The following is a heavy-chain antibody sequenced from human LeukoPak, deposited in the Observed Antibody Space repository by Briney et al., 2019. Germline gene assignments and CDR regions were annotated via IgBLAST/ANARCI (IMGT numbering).Heavy chain of an antibody. D-gene: IGHD2-15*01. Sequence: GESLKISCRGPGYSFTSYWIGWVRQMPGKGLEWMGIIYPGDSDTRYSPSFQGQVTISADKSISTAYLQWSSLKASDTAMYYCARRYCSGGSCYYGSGWFDPWGQGTLVTVSS. J-gene: IGHJ5*02. CDR3: ARRYCSGGSCYYGSGWFDP. CDR1: GYSFTSYW. V-gene: IGHV5-51*01. CDR2: IYPGDSDT.